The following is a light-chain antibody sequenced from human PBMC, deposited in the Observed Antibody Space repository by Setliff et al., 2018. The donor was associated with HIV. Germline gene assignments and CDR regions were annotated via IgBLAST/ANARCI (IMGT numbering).Light chain of an antibody. Sequence: DIVMTQSPDSLAVSLGERATINCKSSQSVLYNSNNKNYLAWYQQRPGQAPKVLFYWASTRESGVPERFSGSGSGTDFTLTISSLQAEDVAVYYCQQYYSTPWTFGQGTKVDIK. CDR1: QSVLYNSNNKNY. CDR3: QQYYSTPWT. J-gene: IGKJ1*01. V-gene: IGKV4-1*01. CDR2: WAS.